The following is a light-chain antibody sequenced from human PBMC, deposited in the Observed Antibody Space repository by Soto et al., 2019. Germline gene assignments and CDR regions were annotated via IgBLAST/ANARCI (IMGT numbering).Light chain of an antibody. CDR1: PGVSQSVTTN. Sequence: EIVVVQFPATLAVSPGERGTLSRRASPGVSQSVTTNLAWYQQRPGQAPRLLIFDASARAVDIPGRFSGSKSGTEFTLTISSLQPEDFAVYYCHYYDKWPPGTFGQGTKVDIK. J-gene: IGKJ1*01. CDR2: DAS. CDR3: HYYDKWPPGT. V-gene: IGKV3D-15*01.